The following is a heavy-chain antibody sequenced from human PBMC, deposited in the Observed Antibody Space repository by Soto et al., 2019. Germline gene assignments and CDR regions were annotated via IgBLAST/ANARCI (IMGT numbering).Heavy chain of an antibody. D-gene: IGHD1-1*01. J-gene: IGHJ4*02. V-gene: IGHV3-30-3*01. CDR2: ISNDGINK. CDR1: GFTFRTYA. Sequence: QVQLVESGGGVVQPGRSLRLSCAASGFTFRTYAMHWVRQAPGKGLEWVAVISNDGINKYYIDSVKGRFTISRDNTKNTLYLQMNSLRPEDMAVYFWAGTTKTMNYWGQGTLVTVSS. CDR3: AGTTKTMNY.